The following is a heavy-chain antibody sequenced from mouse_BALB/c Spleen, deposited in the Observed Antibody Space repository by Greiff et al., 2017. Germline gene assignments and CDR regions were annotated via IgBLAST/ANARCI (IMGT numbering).Heavy chain of an antibody. J-gene: IGHJ2*01. V-gene: IGHV2-9*02. CDR2: IWAGGST. CDR3: ARVRPNWDDYFDY. D-gene: IGHD4-1*01. Sequence: VKLMESGPGLVAPSQSLSITCTVSGFSLTSYGVHWVRQPPGKGLEWLGVIWAGGSTNYNSALMSRLSISKDNSKSQVFLKMNSLQTDDTAMYYCARVRPNWDDYFDYWGQGTTLTVSS. CDR1: GFSLTSYG.